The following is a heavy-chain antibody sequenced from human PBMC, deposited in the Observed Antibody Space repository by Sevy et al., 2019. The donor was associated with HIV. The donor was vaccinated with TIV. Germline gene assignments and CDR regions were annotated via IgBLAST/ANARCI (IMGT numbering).Heavy chain of an antibody. D-gene: IGHD6-13*01. CDR2: IYPGDSDT. CDR3: ARVDLPPGIAAAGSYYGMDV. V-gene: IGHV5-51*04. J-gene: IGHJ6*02. Sequence: GESLKISCKGFGYKFTRYWIGWVRQMPGKGLEWMGIIYPGDSDTRYSPSFQGQVTIPADKPIRTAYLQWSSLKASDTAMYYCARVDLPPGIAAAGSYYGMDVWGQGTTVTVSS. CDR1: GYKFTRYW.